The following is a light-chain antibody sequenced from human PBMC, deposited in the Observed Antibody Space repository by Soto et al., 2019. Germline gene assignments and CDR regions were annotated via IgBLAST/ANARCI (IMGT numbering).Light chain of an antibody. J-gene: IGLJ3*02. Sequence: QSALTQPRSVSGSPGQSVTISCTGASGDVGGYNFVSWYQQHPGKAPTLMIFDVSQRPSGVPDRFSGSKSGNTASLTISGLQAGDEADYYSCSYGGSYPGVFGGGTKLTVL. CDR3: CSYGGSYPGV. CDR2: DVS. CDR1: SGDVGGYNF. V-gene: IGLV2-11*01.